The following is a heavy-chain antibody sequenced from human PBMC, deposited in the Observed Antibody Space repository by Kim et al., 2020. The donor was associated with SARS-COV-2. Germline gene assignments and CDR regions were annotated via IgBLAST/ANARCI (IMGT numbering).Heavy chain of an antibody. D-gene: IGHD3-3*01. CDR1: GFTVSSNY. CDR2: IYSGGST. Sequence: GGSLRLSCAASGFTVSSNYMSWVRQAPGKGLEWVSVIYSGGSTYYADSVKGRFTISRDNSKNTLYLQMNSLRAEDTAVYYCARDWCYDFWSGASSYMDVWGKGTTVTVSS. J-gene: IGHJ6*03. V-gene: IGHV3-66*01. CDR3: ARDWCYDFWSGASSYMDV.